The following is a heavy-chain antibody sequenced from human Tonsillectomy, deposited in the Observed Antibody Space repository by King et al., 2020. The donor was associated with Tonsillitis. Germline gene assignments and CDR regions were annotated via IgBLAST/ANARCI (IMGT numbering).Heavy chain of an antibody. CDR2: IRSKFNTYAT. CDR3: TRHPYDSSGFWYMDV. J-gene: IGHJ6*03. V-gene: IGHV3-73*02. Sequence: VQLVESGGGLVQPGGSLTLSCAASGLTFSGSAMHWVRQASGKGLEWVGRIRSKFNTYATEYAASVKGRFTISRDDSKNTAYLQMNSLKTEDTAVYYCTRHPYDSSGFWYMDVWGKGTTVTVSS. CDR1: GLTFSGSA. D-gene: IGHD3-22*01.